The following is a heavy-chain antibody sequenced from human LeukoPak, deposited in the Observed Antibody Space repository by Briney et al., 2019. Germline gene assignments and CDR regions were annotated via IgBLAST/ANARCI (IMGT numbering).Heavy chain of an antibody. CDR1: GYTFTSYG. J-gene: IGHJ3*02. Sequence: ASVKVSCKASGYTFTSYGISWVRQAPGQGLEGMGWISAYNGNTNYAQKLQGRVTMTTDTSTSTAYMELRSLRSDDTAVYYCARSRRSWLFFDAFDIWGQGTMVTVSS. V-gene: IGHV1-18*01. CDR2: ISAYNGNT. D-gene: IGHD6-13*01. CDR3: ARSRRSWLFFDAFDI.